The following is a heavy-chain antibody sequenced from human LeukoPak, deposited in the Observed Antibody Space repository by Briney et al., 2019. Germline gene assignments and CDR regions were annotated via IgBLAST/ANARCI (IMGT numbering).Heavy chain of an antibody. CDR2: ISRTGNNV. Sequence: GGPLRHSCVGSGFTFPYQYIVWMRQAPGKGLEWVSYISRTGNNVYYADSVKGRFTISRDNDKNSLFLQMNSLRADETTIYFCQYSSNIWGKDVWGKGTMVTVSS. J-gene: IGHJ6*04. CDR1: GFTFPYQY. D-gene: IGHD6-13*01. V-gene: IGHV3-11*04. CDR3: QYSSNIWGKDV.